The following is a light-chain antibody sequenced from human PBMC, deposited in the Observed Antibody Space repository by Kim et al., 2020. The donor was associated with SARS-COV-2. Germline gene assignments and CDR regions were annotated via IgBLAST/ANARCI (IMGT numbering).Light chain of an antibody. V-gene: IGKV1-5*03. Sequence: SASVGDRVTITCRASQSISSWLAWYQQKPGKAPKLLIYKASTLEIGVPSRFSGSGSGTEFTLTISSLQPDDFATYYCQQYHSYAVTFGGGTKLEI. J-gene: IGKJ4*01. CDR1: QSISSW. CDR2: KAS. CDR3: QQYHSYAVT.